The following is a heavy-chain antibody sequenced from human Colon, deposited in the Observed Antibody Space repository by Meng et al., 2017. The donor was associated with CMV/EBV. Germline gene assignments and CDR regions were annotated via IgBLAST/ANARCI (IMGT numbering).Heavy chain of an antibody. V-gene: IGHV1-2*02. D-gene: IGHD2-21*01. J-gene: IGHJ4*02. CDR3: IKEDWYFDF. CDR2: IYPQNGGT. Sequence: QVQWIRSGTEKKKPGPSVKGSCKASGYTFTAKHLHWVRHAPGQGLEWMGWIYPQNGGTYCAQKFQGRVTMTSDTSISTAYMELSSLTSDDTAIYYCIKEDWYFDFWGQGTLVTVSS. CDR1: GYTFTAKH.